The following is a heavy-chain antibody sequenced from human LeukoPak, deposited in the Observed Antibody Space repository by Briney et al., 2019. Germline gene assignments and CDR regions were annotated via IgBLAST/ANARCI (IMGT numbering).Heavy chain of an antibody. CDR2: INPNTAGT. Sequence: ASVKVSCKASGYTFTGYYFHWVRQAPGQGLEWMGWINPNTAGTNYAQKFLGGVTLTWDTSISTAYMELNRLTSDDTAVYYCATSAGDYRAGHYYYMDVWGQGTTVTVSS. CDR3: ATSAGDYRAGHYYYMDV. V-gene: IGHV1-2*02. D-gene: IGHD4-11*01. CDR1: GYTFTGYY. J-gene: IGHJ6*03.